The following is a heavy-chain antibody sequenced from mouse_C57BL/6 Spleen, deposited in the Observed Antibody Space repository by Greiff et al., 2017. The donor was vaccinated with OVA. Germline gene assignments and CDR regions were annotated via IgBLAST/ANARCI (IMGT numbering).Heavy chain of an antibody. CDR3: TRHEAY. Sequence: VKLMESGAELVRPGASVTLSCKASGYTFTDYEMHWVKQTPVHGLEWIGAIDPETGGTAYNQKFKGKAILTADKSSSTAYMELRSLTSEDSAVYYCTRHEAYWGQGTLVTVSA. CDR1: GYTFTDYE. CDR2: IDPETGGT. J-gene: IGHJ3*01. V-gene: IGHV1-15*01.